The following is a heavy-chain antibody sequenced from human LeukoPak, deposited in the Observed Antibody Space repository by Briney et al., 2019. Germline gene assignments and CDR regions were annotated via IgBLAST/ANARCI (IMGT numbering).Heavy chain of an antibody. CDR1: GFNFDDYA. CDR3: AKDRDVLRYFDWLSSFDY. Sequence: GRSLRLSCAVSGFNFDDYAMHWVRQAPGRGLEWVSGINWKTGNGIYADSVKGRFTISRDNAKNSLYLQMSSLRAEDTAVYYCAKDRDVLRYFDWLSSFDYWGQGTLVTLSS. D-gene: IGHD3-9*01. V-gene: IGHV3-9*01. CDR2: INWKTGNG. J-gene: IGHJ4*02.